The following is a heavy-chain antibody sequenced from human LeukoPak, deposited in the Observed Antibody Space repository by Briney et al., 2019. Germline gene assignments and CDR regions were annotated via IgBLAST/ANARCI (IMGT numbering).Heavy chain of an antibody. CDR2: INPNSGGT. D-gene: IGHD3-10*01. V-gene: IGHV1-2*06. CDR3: ARESGDGSGSYDY. Sequence: PRASVKVSCTASGYTFTSYYIHWVRQAPGQGLEWMGRINPNSGGTNYAQKFQGRVTMTRDTSISTAYMELSRLRSDDTAVYYCARESGDGSGSYDYWGQGTLATVSS. CDR1: GYTFTSYY. J-gene: IGHJ4*02.